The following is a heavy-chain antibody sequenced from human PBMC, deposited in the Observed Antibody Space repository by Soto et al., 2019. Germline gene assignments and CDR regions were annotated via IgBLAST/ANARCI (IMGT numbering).Heavy chain of an antibody. CDR1: GFTFSSYG. CDR2: ISYDGSNK. V-gene: IGHV3-30*18. J-gene: IGHJ4*02. D-gene: IGHD6-6*01. CDR3: AKPYSSSPPLRYFDY. Sequence: GGSLRLSCAASGFTFSSYGMHWVRQAPGKGLEWVAVISYDGSNKYYADSVKGRFTISRDNSKNTLYLQMNSLRAEDTAVYYCAKPYSSSPPLRYFDYWGQGTLVTVSS.